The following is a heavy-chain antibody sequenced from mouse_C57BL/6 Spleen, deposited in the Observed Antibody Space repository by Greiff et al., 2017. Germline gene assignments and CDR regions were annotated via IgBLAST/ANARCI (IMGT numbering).Heavy chain of an antibody. CDR1: GYTFTSYT. D-gene: IGHD1-1*01. J-gene: IGHJ3*01. CDR2: INPSSGYT. CDR3: ARELYGGFAY. V-gene: IGHV1-4*01. Sequence: VQLQQSGAELARPGASVKMSCKASGYTFTSYTMHWVKQRPGQGLEWIGYINPSSGYTKYNQKFKDKATLTADKSSSTAYMQLSSLTSEDSAVSYCARELYGGFAYWGQGTLVTVSA.